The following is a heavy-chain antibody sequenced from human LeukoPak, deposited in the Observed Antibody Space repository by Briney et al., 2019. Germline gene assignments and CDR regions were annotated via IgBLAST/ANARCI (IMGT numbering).Heavy chain of an antibody. Sequence: SETLSLTCAVYGGSFSGYYWSWIRQPPGKGLEWIGKINHGGSTNYNPSLKSRGSISIDTAKNQFSLKLSSVTAADTAVSYCARGYGSGSYFHYWGQGTLVTVSS. D-gene: IGHD3-10*01. CDR1: GGSFSGYY. J-gene: IGHJ4*02. CDR3: ARGYGSGSYFHY. V-gene: IGHV4-34*01. CDR2: INHGGST.